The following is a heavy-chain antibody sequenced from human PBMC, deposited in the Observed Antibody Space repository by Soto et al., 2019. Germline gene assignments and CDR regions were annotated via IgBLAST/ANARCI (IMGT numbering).Heavy chain of an antibody. D-gene: IGHD6-25*01. J-gene: IGHJ6*02. CDR3: ERDRGNLDV. CDR1: GFTFSVYS. V-gene: IGHV3-23*01. CDR2: IGGSGGNT. Sequence: GGSLRLSCVASGFTFSVYSMSLVRQAPGKGLEWVSAIGGSGGNTFYADSVKGRFTMSRENSKNTLYLQMNSLRAEDTAVYYCERDRGNLDVWGQGTTVTVSS.